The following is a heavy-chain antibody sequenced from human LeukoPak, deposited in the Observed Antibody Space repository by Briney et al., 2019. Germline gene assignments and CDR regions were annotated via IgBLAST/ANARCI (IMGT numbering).Heavy chain of an antibody. V-gene: IGHV3-74*01. CDR2: INEDATTI. D-gene: IGHD3-3*01. CDR1: GFAFSAYW. J-gene: IGHJ4*02. CDR3: VRDLIFVWTPGDDFDF. Sequence: PGGSLRLSCAASGFAFSAYWMHWVRQAPGKGLEWVARINEDATTITYADSVKGRFIISRDNSKKSLCLQMNNVRAEDTAVYYCVRDLIFVWTPGDDFDFWGQGTLVIVSS.